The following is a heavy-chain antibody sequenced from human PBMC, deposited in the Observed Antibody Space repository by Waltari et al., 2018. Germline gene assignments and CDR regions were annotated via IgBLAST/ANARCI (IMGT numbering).Heavy chain of an antibody. D-gene: IGHD5-18*01. J-gene: IGHJ4*02. CDR2: INSDGSSI. Sequence: LVEAGGDIVQPGGSLRLSCAASGFRFSDYWMHWVRQVPGKGLVWVSRINSDGSSISYSDSVKGRFTISRDNSKNMLYLQLNSLRAEDTAVYYCARKGGRGYTYGPFYYDSWGQGTLVTVSS. V-gene: IGHV3-74*01. CDR1: GFRFSDYW. CDR3: ARKGGRGYTYGPFYYDS.